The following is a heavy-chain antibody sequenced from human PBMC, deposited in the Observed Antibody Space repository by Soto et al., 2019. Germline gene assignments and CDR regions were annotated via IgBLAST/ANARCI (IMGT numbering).Heavy chain of an antibody. Sequence: SVTVSCKASVGTFNSYTISWVRQAPAQGLEWMGRIIPILGIANYAQKFQGRVTITADKSTSTAYMELSSLRSEDTAVYYCARATRDAFDIWGQGTMVTVSS. J-gene: IGHJ3*02. CDR3: ARATRDAFDI. V-gene: IGHV1-69*02. CDR1: VGTFNSYT. CDR2: IIPILGIA.